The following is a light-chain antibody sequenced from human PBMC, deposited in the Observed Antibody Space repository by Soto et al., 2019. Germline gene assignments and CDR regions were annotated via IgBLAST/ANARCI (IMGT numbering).Light chain of an antibody. V-gene: IGKV3-15*01. CDR3: QQYNTWWT. CDR2: GAS. Sequence: EIVMTQSPATLSVSPGERATLSCRASQSVSNNLAWYQQKPGQAPRLLIYGASTRATGVPDRFSGSGSGTEFSLTISSLQSEAFAVYYCQQYNTWWTFGQGTKVEIK. J-gene: IGKJ1*01. CDR1: QSVSNN.